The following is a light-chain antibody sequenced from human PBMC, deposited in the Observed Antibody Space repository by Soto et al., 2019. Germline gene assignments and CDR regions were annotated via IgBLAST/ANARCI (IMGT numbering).Light chain of an antibody. V-gene: IGLV2-23*01. J-gene: IGLJ2*01. CDR3: SSYAGSGTFV. Sequence: QSALTQPASVSGSPGQSITISCTGTSSDVGRYNLVSWYQQHPGKAPNLMIYEGTERPSGVSNRFSASKSANTASLTISGLQAEDEAHYHCSSYAGSGTFVFGGGTKLTVL. CDR2: EGT. CDR1: SSDVGRYNL.